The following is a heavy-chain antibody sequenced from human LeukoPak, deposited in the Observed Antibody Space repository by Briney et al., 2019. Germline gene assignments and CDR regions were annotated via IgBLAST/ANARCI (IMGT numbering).Heavy chain of an antibody. D-gene: IGHD3-10*01. CDR2: IIPIFGTA. J-gene: IGHJ4*02. CDR3: ARVRYYGSGSQNFDY. CDR1: GGSFSSYA. V-gene: IGHV1-69*13. Sequence: SVKVSCKASGGSFSSYAISWVRQAPGQGLEWMGGIIPIFGTANYAQKFQGRVTITADESTSTAYMELSSLRSEDTAVYYCARVRYYGSGSQNFDYWGQGTLVTVSS.